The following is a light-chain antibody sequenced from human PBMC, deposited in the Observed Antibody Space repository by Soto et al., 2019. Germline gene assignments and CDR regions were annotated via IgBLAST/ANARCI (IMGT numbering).Light chain of an antibody. Sequence: EIVLTQSPGTLSLSPGERDTLSCRASQSITNNYLAWYQQKPGRAHRLLIYGASRRATGIPDRFSGSGSGTDFTLTIRRLEPEDFARYDCQQYGYLVTFGGGTKVEIK. CDR2: GAS. V-gene: IGKV3-20*01. CDR1: QSITNNY. CDR3: QQYGYLVT. J-gene: IGKJ4*01.